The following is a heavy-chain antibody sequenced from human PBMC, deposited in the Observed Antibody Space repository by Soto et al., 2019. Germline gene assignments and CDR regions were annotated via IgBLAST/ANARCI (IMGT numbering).Heavy chain of an antibody. V-gene: IGHV4-31*03. CDR3: ARATGWIAVAATIEYYYMDV. Sequence: SSETLSLTCTVSGGSISSGGYYWSWIRQHPGKGLEWIGYIYYSGSTYYNPSLKSRVTISVDTSKNQFSLKLSSVTAADTAVYYCARATGWIAVAATIEYYYMDVWGKGTTVTVSS. D-gene: IGHD6-19*01. J-gene: IGHJ6*03. CDR2: IYYSGST. CDR1: GGSISSGGYY.